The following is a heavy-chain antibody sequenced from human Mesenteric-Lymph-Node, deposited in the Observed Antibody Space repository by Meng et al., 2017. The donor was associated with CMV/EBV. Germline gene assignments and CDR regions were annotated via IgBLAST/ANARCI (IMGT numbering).Heavy chain of an antibody. CDR3: ARGSSYDILTGYFDY. D-gene: IGHD3-9*01. CDR1: GGSFSGYY. J-gene: IGHJ4*02. V-gene: IGHV4-34*01. CDR2: INHSGST. Sequence: QVQLHQWGAVLLKPSETLSVTCAAYGGSFSGYYWNWIRQSPEKGLEWIGEINHSGSTTYNPSFTSRIIISVDTSTNQISLNMSSVTAADTAVYYCARGSSYDILTGYFDYWGQGALVTVSS.